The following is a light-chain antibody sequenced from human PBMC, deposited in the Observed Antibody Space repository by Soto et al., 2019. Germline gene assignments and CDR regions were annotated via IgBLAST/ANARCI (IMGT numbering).Light chain of an antibody. V-gene: IGKV1-27*01. Sequence: DIRMTQSPSSLSASVGDTVTSSCRASQGISNYVAWYQQKPGQVPNLLIYAASTLQSGVPSRFSGSGSGTDFTLTISSLRPEDVATYYCQKYNNARRTFGQGTKVEI. CDR1: QGISNY. CDR2: AAS. CDR3: QKYNNARRT. J-gene: IGKJ1*01.